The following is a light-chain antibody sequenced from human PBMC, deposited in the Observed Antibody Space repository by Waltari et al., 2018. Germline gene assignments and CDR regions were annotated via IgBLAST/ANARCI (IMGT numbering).Light chain of an antibody. V-gene: IGLV2-14*01. CDR1: NSDIGYSNY. J-gene: IGLJ2*01. Sequence: QSALTPPASVSGSPGQSITISCTGTNSDIGYSNYVSWYQQYPGKAPKLMIFDVTRWPSGVSHRFSGSKSGNTASLTISGLQAEDEADYFCAAYTSTNTVIFGGGTKVTVL. CDR2: DVT. CDR3: AAYTSTNTVI.